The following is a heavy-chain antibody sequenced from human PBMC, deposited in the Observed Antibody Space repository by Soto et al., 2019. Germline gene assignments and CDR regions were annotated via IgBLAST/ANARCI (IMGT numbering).Heavy chain of an antibody. Sequence: ASAEVCCKASGYTFTSYGISWVRQGPGQGLEWMGWISAYNGNTNYAQKLQGRVTMTTDTSTSTAYMELRSLRSDDTAVYYCARGPKSQYSSGCYYCYCYHRVVDWGKRRTVTVPT. J-gene: IGHJ6*04. V-gene: IGHV1-18*01. CDR2: ISAYNGNT. D-gene: IGHD6-19*01. CDR1: GYTFTSYG. CDR3: ARGPKSQYSSGCYYCYCYHRVVD.